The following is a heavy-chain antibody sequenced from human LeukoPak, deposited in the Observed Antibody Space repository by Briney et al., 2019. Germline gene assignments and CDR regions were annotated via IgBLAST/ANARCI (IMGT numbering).Heavy chain of an antibody. V-gene: IGHV1-69*13. CDR2: IIPIFGTA. D-gene: IGHD1-14*01. CDR1: GGTFSSYA. J-gene: IGHJ4*02. CDR3: ASLTGPQPGY. Sequence: AASVKVSCKASGGTFSSYAISWVRQAPGQGLEWMGGIIPIFGTANYAQKFQGRVTITADESTSTAYVELSSLSSEDTAVYYCASLTGPQPGYWGQGALVTVSS.